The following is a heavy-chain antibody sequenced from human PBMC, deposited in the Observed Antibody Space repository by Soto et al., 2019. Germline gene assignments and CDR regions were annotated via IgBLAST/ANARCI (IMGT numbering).Heavy chain of an antibody. Sequence: QAQLVESGGGVVQPGRSLRLSCAASGFTFSSFAMHWVRQAPGKGLEWVAIVSYDGGTKYYADSVEGRFTISRDNSKNTLYLQTYSQRTEDTAVYYCANLPQRGNKYEPADHRGQGTLFSVSS. D-gene: IGHD5-12*01. J-gene: IGHJ4*02. CDR3: ANLPQRGNKYEPADH. CDR2: VSYDGGTK. CDR1: GFTFSSFA. V-gene: IGHV3-30*18.